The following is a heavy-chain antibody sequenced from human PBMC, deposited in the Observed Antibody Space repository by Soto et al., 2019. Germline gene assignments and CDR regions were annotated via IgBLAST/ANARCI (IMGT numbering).Heavy chain of an antibody. CDR1: GGSISSGGYY. CDR2: IYYSGST. V-gene: IGHV4-31*03. CDR3: ARDRGIRDCSSTSCFIFVP. D-gene: IGHD2-2*01. J-gene: IGHJ5*02. Sequence: QVQLQESGPGLVKPSQTLSLTCTVSGGSISSGGYYWSWIRQHPGKGLEWIGYIYYSGSTYYNPSLKSRVTISVDTSKNQFSLKLSSVTAADTAVYYCARDRGIRDCSSTSCFIFVPWGQGTLVTVSS.